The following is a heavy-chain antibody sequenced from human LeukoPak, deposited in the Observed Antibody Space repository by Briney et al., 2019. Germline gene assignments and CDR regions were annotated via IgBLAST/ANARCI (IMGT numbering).Heavy chain of an antibody. D-gene: IGHD3/OR15-3a*01. J-gene: IGHJ6*03. CDR2: INPNSGDT. V-gene: IGHV1-2*02. Sequence: GASVKVSCKASGYTFTGYHMHWVRQAPGQGLEWMGWINPNSGDTNNAQKFQGRVTMTRDTSISTAYMELSSLRSDDTAVYYCAKDRTSQPPYYYYMDVWGKGTTVIVSS. CDR3: AKDRTSQPPYYYYMDV. CDR1: GYTFTGYH.